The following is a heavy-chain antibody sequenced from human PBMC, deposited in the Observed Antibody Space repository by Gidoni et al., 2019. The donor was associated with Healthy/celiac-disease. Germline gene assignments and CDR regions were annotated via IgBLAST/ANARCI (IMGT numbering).Heavy chain of an antibody. Sequence: QLQLQESGPGLVKPSETLSLTCTVSGGSISRSSYYWGWIRQPPGKGLEWIGSIYYSGSTYYNPSLKSRVTISVDTSKNQFSLKLSSVTAADTAVYYCAGRGMTTVTNYYYYMDVWGKGTTVTVSS. CDR1: GGSISRSSYY. V-gene: IGHV4-39*01. CDR3: AGRGMTTVTNYYYYMDV. D-gene: IGHD4-4*01. J-gene: IGHJ6*03. CDR2: IYYSGST.